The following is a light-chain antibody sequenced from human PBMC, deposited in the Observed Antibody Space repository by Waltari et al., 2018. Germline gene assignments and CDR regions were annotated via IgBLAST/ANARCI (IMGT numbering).Light chain of an antibody. J-gene: IGKJ5*01. CDR3: QQYGSSPIT. V-gene: IGKV3-20*01. Sequence: EIVLTQSPGTLSLSPGERATLSCRASQIISSNFLAWYQQRPGQAPRLLISGASGRATGIPDRFSGSGSGTDFTLTVSRLQREDFAVYYCQQYGSSPITFGQGT. CDR2: GAS. CDR1: QIISSNF.